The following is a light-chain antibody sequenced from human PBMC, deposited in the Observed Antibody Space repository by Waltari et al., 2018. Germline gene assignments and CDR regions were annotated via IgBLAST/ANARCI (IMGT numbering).Light chain of an antibody. J-gene: IGKJ3*01. CDR3: QQGNSFPIT. CDR1: QDIGNR. Sequence: IQMTQSPSSVYASVGDRVTITCRASQDIGNRLAWYQQKPGKAPSLLIYATSRVQTVVPSRFSGSGSGTEFTLTISSLQPEDLATYYYQQGNSFPITFGPGTKVDIK. CDR2: ATS. V-gene: IGKV1-12*01.